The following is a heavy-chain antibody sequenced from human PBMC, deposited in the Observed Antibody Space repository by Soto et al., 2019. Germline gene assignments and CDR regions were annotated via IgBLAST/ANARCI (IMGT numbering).Heavy chain of an antibody. CDR3: ARDLDGGSPAFDY. CDR1: GGTFSSYT. Sequence: GASVKVSCKASGGTFSSYTISWVRQAPGQGLEWMGRIIPILCIANYAQKFQGRVTITADKSTSTAYMELSSLGSEDTAVYYCARDLDGGSPAFDYWGQGTLVTVSS. D-gene: IGHD3-16*01. CDR2: IIPILCIA. J-gene: IGHJ4*02. V-gene: IGHV1-69*04.